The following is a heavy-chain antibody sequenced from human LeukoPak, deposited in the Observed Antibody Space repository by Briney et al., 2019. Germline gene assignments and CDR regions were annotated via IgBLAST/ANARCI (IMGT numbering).Heavy chain of an antibody. J-gene: IGHJ4*02. D-gene: IGHD6-13*01. CDR3: AKALVEQQLLAYFDY. CDR2: ISGSGGST. V-gene: IGHV3-23*01. Sequence: GGSLRLSCAASGFTFSSYAMSWVRQASGKGLEWVSAISGSGGSTYYADSVKGRLTISRDNSKNTLYLQMNSLRAEDTAVYYCAKALVEQQLLAYFDYWGQGTLVTVSS. CDR1: GFTFSSYA.